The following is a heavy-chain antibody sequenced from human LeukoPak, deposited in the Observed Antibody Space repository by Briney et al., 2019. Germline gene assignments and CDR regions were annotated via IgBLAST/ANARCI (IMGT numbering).Heavy chain of an antibody. V-gene: IGHV1-18*01. CDR1: GYTFTSYG. Sequence: ASVKVSCKASGYTFTSYGISWVRQAPGQGLEWMGWISAYNGNTNYAQKLQGRVTMTTDTSTSTAYMELRSLRSDDTAVYYCARANLQAMIAVLPLWYWGQGTLVTVSS. J-gene: IGHJ4*02. CDR3: ARANLQAMIAVLPLWY. D-gene: IGHD3-22*01. CDR2: ISAYNGNT.